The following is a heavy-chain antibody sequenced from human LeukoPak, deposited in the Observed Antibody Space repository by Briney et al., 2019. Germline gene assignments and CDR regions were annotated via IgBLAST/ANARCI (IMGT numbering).Heavy chain of an antibody. D-gene: IGHD3-3*01. Sequence: SETLSLTCTVSGCSISSSSYYWGWNRQPPGKGLEWIGSIYYSGGTYYNPSLKSRVTISVDTSKNQFSLKLSSVTAADTAVYYCARAIYDFWSGYPYYFDYWGQGTLVTVSS. CDR3: ARAIYDFWSGYPYYFDY. V-gene: IGHV4-39*01. CDR1: GCSISSSSYY. CDR2: IYYSGGT. J-gene: IGHJ4*02.